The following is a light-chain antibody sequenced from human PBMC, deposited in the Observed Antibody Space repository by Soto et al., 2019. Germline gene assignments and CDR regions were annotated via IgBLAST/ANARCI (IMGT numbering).Light chain of an antibody. CDR1: QSVTSSY. J-gene: IGKJ1*01. CDR3: QQYGSSPTT. V-gene: IGKV3-20*01. Sequence: EIVLTQSTGTLSLSPGVRATLSRRASQSVTSSYLAWWQQKPGQAPRLLIYGASSRATGIPDRFSGSGSGTDFTLTISRLEPEDFAVYFCQQYGSSPTTFGQGTKVDIK. CDR2: GAS.